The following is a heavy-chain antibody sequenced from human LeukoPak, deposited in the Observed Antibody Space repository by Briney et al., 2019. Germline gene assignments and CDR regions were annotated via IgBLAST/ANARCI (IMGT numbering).Heavy chain of an antibody. CDR2: IYYSGSA. V-gene: IGHV4-59*01. CDR3: ARDWSGLNWFDP. J-gene: IGHJ5*02. CDR1: GGSISSYY. Sequence: PSETLSLTCTVSGGSISSYYWSWIRQPPGKGLEWIGYIYYSGSANYNPSLKSRVTISIDTSENQFSLKLSSVTAADTAVYYCARDWSGLNWFDPWGQGTLVTVSS. D-gene: IGHD3-3*01.